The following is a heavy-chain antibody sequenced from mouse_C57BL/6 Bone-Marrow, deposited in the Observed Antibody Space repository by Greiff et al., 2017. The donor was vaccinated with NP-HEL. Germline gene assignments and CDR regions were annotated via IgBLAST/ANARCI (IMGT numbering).Heavy chain of an antibody. V-gene: IGHV3-8*01. CDR3: ARSSIYYYGSSYGYFDY. D-gene: IGHD1-1*01. J-gene: IGHJ2*01. CDR2: ISYSGST. Sequence: EVQLVESGPGLAKPSQTLSLTCSVTGYSITSDYWNWIRKFPGNKLEYMGYISYSGSTYYNPSLKSRISITRDTSKNQNYLQLNSVTTDDTATYYCARSSIYYYGSSYGYFDYWGQGTTLTVSS. CDR1: GYSITSDY.